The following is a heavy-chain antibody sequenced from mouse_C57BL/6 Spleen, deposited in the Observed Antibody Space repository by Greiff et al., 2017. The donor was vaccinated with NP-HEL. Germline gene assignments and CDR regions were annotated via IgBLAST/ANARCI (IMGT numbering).Heavy chain of an antibody. V-gene: IGHV14-1*01. D-gene: IGHD1-1*01. CDR2: IDPEDGDT. CDR3: TTCITTVVAKDFDV. CDR1: GFNIKDYY. J-gene: IGHJ1*03. Sequence: EVKLQESGAELVRPGASVKLSCTASGFNIKDYYMHWVKQRPEQGLEWIGRIDPEDGDTEYAPKFQGKATMTADTSSNTAYLQLSSLTSEDTAVYYCTTCITTVVAKDFDVWGTGTTVTVSS.